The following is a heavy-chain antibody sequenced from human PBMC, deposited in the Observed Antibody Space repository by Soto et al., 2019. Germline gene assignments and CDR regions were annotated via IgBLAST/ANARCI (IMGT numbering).Heavy chain of an antibody. CDR3: ARGGCRQIAY. Sequence: QVQLQESGPGLVKPSETLSLTCSVSGGSIGSYYWSWIRQPPGKGLEWIGYIYYSGSTNYNPSLTRRVTLSVDTSTNPFSLKLSSVTAADTAVSSCARGGCRQIAYWGQGTLVTVSS. D-gene: IGHD2-15*01. CDR1: GGSIGSYY. J-gene: IGHJ4*02. CDR2: IYYSGST. V-gene: IGHV4-59*12.